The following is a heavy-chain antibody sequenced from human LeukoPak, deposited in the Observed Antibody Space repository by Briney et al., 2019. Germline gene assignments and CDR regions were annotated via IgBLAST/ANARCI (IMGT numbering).Heavy chain of an antibody. J-gene: IGHJ5*02. CDR3: ARGPFNWFDP. CDR2: IYSSGST. V-gene: IGHV4-61*10. Sequence: SETLSLTCTVPGGSISSGSYYWSWIRQPAGKGLEWIGRIYSSGSTNYNPSLKSRVTISIDTSKNQFSLKLSSVTAADTAVYYCARGPFNWFDPWGQGALVTVSP. CDR1: GGSISSGSYY.